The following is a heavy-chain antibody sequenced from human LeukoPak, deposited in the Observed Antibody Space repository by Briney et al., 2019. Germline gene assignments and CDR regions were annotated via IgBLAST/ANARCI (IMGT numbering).Heavy chain of an antibody. CDR3: ARDPRYCSDTSCWPYNWLDP. D-gene: IGHD2-2*01. J-gene: IGHJ5*02. Sequence: GGSLRLSCAASGFTFSSYWMHWVRQAPGKGLVWVSRINSDGSSTNCADSVKGRFTISGDNAKNTLYLQMNSLRVEDTAVYYCARDPRYCSDTSCWPYNWLDPWGQGTLVTVSS. CDR2: INSDGSST. V-gene: IGHV3-74*01. CDR1: GFTFSSYW.